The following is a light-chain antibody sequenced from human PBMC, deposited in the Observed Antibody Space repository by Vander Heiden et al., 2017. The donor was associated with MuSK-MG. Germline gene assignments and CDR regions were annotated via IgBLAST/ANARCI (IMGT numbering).Light chain of an antibody. J-gene: IGLJ1*01. V-gene: IGLV2-14*01. Sequence: QSALTQPASVSGSPGQSITVSCTGTSSDDGSSKYVCWFQQHPGKAPKLMIYEVTNRASGVSNRFSGSKSGNTASLTISGLQADDEADYYCSSYIGGSTWVLGSGTKVTGL. CDR3: SSYIGGSTWV. CDR2: EVT. CDR1: SSDDGSSKY.